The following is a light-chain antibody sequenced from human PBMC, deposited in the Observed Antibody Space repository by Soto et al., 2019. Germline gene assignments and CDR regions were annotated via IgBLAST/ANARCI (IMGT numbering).Light chain of an antibody. CDR3: QQYDNYWT. V-gene: IGKV1-5*03. J-gene: IGKJ1*01. CDR1: QSISNW. CDR2: KAS. Sequence: DIQITQSPSTLSASVGDRVIITCRASQSISNWLAWYQQKPGKAPNLLIYKASSLKSGVPSRLSGSGSGTEFTLTIRSLQPDDFATYYCQQYDNYWTFGQGTKVDIK.